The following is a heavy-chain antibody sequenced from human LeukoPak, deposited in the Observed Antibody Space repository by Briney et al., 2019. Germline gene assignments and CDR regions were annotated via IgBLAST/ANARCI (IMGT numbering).Heavy chain of an antibody. CDR1: GFTDRSNY. V-gene: IGHV3-66*01. CDR2: IYSGGST. D-gene: IGHD3-3*01. CDR3: VRDDDFGFDH. Sequence: GGALRLSCATSGFTDRSNYMSWVRQTPGKGLQWVSIIYSGGSTYYADSVRGRFIISRDDSKDTMYLQMNNLRAEDTALYYCVRDDDFGFDHWGQGTLVTVSS. J-gene: IGHJ4*02.